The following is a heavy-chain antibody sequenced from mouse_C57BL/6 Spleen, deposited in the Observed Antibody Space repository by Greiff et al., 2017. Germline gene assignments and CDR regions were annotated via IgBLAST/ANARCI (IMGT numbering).Heavy chain of an antibody. J-gene: IGHJ2*01. CDR2: ISSGSSTI. D-gene: IGHD2-1*01. Sequence: EVMLVESGGGLVKPGGSLKLSCAASGFTFSDYGMHWVRQAPEKGLEWVAYISSGSSTIYYADTVKGRFTISRDNAKNTLFLQMTSLRSEDTAMYYCARPPSYGNYGFDYWGQGTTLTVSS. CDR3: ARPPSYGNYGFDY. CDR1: GFTFSDYG. V-gene: IGHV5-17*01.